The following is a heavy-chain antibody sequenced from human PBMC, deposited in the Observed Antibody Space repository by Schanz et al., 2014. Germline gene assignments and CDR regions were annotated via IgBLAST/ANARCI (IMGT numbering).Heavy chain of an antibody. CDR2: ISGYNGDT. Sequence: QVQLVQSGAEVKKPGVSVKVSCKASGYIFGSHGMTWVRQAPGQGLEWMGWISGYNGDTNYAPKFQDRVTMTTDTSTGITSLELRNLKSDDTAVYYCARDRVSFVRGPLGVDWGQGTQVIVSS. CDR1: GYIFGSHG. CDR3: ARDRVSFVRGPLGVD. V-gene: IGHV1-18*01. D-gene: IGHD3-10*01. J-gene: IGHJ4*02.